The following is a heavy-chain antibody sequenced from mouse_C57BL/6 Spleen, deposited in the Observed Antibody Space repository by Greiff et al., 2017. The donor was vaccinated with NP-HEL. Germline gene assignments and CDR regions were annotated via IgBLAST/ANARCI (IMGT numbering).Heavy chain of an antibody. CDR2: IYPGDGDT. J-gene: IGHJ4*01. CDR1: GYAFSSSW. Sequence: QVQLQQSGPELVKPGASVKISCKASGYAFSSSWMNWVKQRPGKGLEWIGRIYPGDGDTNYNGKFKGKATLTADKSSSTAYMQLSSLTSEDSAVYFCARWVTTAGAMDYWGQGTSVTVSS. V-gene: IGHV1-82*01. CDR3: ARWVTTAGAMDY. D-gene: IGHD1-2*01.